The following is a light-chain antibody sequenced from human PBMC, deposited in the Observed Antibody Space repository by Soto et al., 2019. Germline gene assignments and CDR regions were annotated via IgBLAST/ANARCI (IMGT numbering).Light chain of an antibody. V-gene: IGKV1-12*01. CDR3: QQAHSFPPT. CDR2: AAS. Sequence: DIQMTQSPSSVSASVGDRVNITCRASQGVSSRLAWYQHKPGKAPQFLIYAASRLHSGVPSRFSGSASGTDFNVTISSLQPEDFPTYFCQQAHSFPPTFGGGTKVEIK. CDR1: QGVSSR. J-gene: IGKJ4*01.